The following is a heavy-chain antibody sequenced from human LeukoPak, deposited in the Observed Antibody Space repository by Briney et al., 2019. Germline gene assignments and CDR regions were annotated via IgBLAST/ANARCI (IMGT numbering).Heavy chain of an antibody. J-gene: IGHJ4*02. CDR1: GFTFSNDW. CDR2: INTDGSTT. Sequence: TGGSLRLSCAASGFTFSNDWMHWVRQAPGKGLVWVSRINTDGSTTTYADSVKGRFTISSDNAKNTLYLQMNSLRVEDTAVYYCARGRGGSYHYWGQGTLVTVSS. CDR3: ARGRGGSYHY. V-gene: IGHV3-74*01. D-gene: IGHD1-26*01.